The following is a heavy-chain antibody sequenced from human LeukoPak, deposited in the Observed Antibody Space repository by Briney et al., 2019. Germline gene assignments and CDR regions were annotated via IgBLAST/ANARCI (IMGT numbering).Heavy chain of an antibody. Sequence: ASVKVSSTVSVYTLTELSMHWVRQAPGKGLGWMGGFDPEDGETIYAQKFQGRVTMTEDTSTDTAYMELSSLRSEDTAVYYCATGLRSSSGWYVPTSYYYYYGMDVWGQGTTVTVSS. CDR2: FDPEDGET. J-gene: IGHJ6*02. D-gene: IGHD6-19*01. CDR1: VYTLTELS. V-gene: IGHV1-24*01. CDR3: ATGLRSSSGWYVPTSYYYYYGMDV.